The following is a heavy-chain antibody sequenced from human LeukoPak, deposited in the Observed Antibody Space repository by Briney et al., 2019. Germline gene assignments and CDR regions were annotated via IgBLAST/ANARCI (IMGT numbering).Heavy chain of an antibody. CDR2: IIPIFGTA. J-gene: IGHJ4*02. D-gene: IGHD3-22*01. V-gene: IGHV1-69*05. Sequence: EASVKVSCKASGGTFSSYAISWGRHAPGQGLEWMGRIIPIFGTANYAQKFQGRVTNTTDESTSTAFLELSSLRSEDTAVYYCARDADSSGYYYSNYFDYWGQGTLVTVSS. CDR3: ARDADSSGYYYSNYFDY. CDR1: GGTFSSYA.